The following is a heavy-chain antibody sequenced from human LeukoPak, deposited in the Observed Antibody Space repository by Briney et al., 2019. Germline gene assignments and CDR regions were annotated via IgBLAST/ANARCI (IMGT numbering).Heavy chain of an antibody. CDR1: GITFISAW. CDR3: TTDFGCSSTACYVDN. Sequence: PGGSLRLSCAASGITFISAWMNWVRQAPGKGLEWVGRVKSKTDGGTTVYSAPVKGRFMISRDDSKNTLYLQMNSLKTEDTAVYYCTTDFGCSSTACYVDNWGQGTLVTVSS. D-gene: IGHD2-2*01. CDR2: VKSKTDGGTT. J-gene: IGHJ4*02. V-gene: IGHV3-15*01.